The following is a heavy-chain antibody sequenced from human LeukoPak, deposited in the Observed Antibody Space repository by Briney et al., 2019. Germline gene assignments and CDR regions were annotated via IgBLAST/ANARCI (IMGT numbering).Heavy chain of an antibody. CDR1: GGSFSGYY. V-gene: IGHV4-34*01. D-gene: IGHD2-15*01. Sequence: SETLSLTCAVYGGSFSGYYWSWIRQPPGKGLEWIGEINHSGSTNYNPSLKSRVTISVDTSKNQFSLKLSSVTAADTAVYYCARGGGGGFDYWGQGTLVTVSS. CDR3: ARGGGGGFDY. CDR2: INHSGST. J-gene: IGHJ4*02.